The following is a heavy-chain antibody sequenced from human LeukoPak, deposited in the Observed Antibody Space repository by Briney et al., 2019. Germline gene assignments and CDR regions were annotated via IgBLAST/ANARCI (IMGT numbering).Heavy chain of an antibody. D-gene: IGHD3-22*01. CDR2: ISYDGSNK. CDR1: GFAFSSYG. CDR3: AKDLTDYDSSGLDY. V-gene: IGHV3-30*18. Sequence: GGSLRLSCAASGFAFSSYGMHWVRQAPGKGLEWVAVISYDGSNKYYADSVKGRFTISRDNSKNTLYLQMNSLRAEDTAVYYCAKDLTDYDSSGLDYWGQGTLVTVSS. J-gene: IGHJ4*02.